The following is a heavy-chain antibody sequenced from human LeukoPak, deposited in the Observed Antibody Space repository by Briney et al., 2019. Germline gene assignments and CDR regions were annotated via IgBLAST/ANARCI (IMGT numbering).Heavy chain of an antibody. CDR3: AKVEWEPGYYYYMDV. V-gene: IGHV4-38-2*02. D-gene: IGHD1-26*01. J-gene: IGHJ6*03. CDR2: IYHSGST. CDR1: GYSISSGYY. Sequence: SETLSLTCTVSGYSISSGYYWGWIRQPPGKGREWIGSIYHSGSTYYNPSLKSRVTISVDTSKNQFSLKLSSVTAADTAVYYCAKVEWEPGYYYYMDVWGKGTTVTVSS.